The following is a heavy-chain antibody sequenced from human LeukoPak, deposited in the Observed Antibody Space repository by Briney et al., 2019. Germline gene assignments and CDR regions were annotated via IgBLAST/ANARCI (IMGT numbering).Heavy chain of an antibody. CDR1: GFTFSSYG. D-gene: IGHD4-17*01. CDR2: IRYDGSNK. V-gene: IGHV3-30*02. CDR3: AKVAMTTRLYYYYYYMDV. J-gene: IGHJ6*03. Sequence: GGSLRLSCAASGFTFSSYGMHWVRQAPGKGLEWVAFIRYDGSNKYYADSVKGRFTISRDNSKNTLYLQMNSLRAVDTAVYYCAKVAMTTRLYYYYYYMDVWGKGTTVTISS.